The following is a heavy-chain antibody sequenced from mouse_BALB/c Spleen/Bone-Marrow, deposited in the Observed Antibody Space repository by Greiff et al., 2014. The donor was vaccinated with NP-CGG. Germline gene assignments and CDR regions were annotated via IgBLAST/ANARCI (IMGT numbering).Heavy chain of an antibody. CDR2: INPSNGVT. D-gene: IGHD1-2*01. CDR3: TRLSLLRGYFDY. V-gene: IGHV1S81*02. CDR1: GYTFTSYY. Sequence: VKLMESGAELVKPGASVKLSCKASGYTFTSYYLYWVRQRPGQGLEWIGEINPSNGVTNFNEKFKSKATLTVDKSSSTAYMQLNSLTSEDSAVYYCTRLSLLRGYFDYWGQGTTLTVSS. J-gene: IGHJ2*01.